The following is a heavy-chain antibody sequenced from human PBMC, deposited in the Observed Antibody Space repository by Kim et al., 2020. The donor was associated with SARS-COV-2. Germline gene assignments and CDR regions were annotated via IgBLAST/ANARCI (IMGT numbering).Heavy chain of an antibody. D-gene: IGHD6-19*01. V-gene: IGHV4-4*02. Sequence: SETLSLTCAVSGGSIRSSNWWSWVRQPPGKGLEWIGEIDHSGRTNYNSSLKSRLTIEVDKAKNQFSLKLRSVTAADTAVYYCARGVSSAWTLRDYYDPWGQGTLVTVSS. CDR1: GGSIRSSNW. CDR2: IDHSGRT. CDR3: ARGVSSAWTLRDYYDP. J-gene: IGHJ5*02.